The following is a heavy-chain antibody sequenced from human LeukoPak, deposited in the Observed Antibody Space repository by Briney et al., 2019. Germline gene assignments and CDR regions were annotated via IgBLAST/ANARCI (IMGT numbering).Heavy chain of an antibody. J-gene: IGHJ4*02. CDR2: INHSGST. CDR1: GGSISSSSYY. V-gene: IGHV4-39*07. D-gene: IGHD6-19*01. CDR3: AREAGYFDY. Sequence: SETLSLTCTVPGGSISSSSYYWGWIRQPPGKGLEWIGEINHSGSTNYNPSLKSRVTISVDTSKNQFSLKLSSVTAADTAVYYCAREAGYFDYWGQGTLVTVSS.